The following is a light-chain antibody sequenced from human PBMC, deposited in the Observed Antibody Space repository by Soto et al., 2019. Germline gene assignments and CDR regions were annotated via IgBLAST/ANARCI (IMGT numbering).Light chain of an antibody. CDR3: QQYSNWPRT. V-gene: IGKV3-15*01. Sequence: EIVMTQSPATLSVSPGERGTLSCRASQSVSSNVAWYQQRPGQAPRLLIYGASTRATGFPARFSGSGSGTEFTLTISSLQSEDFAVYYCQQYSNWPRTFGQGTKVEIK. J-gene: IGKJ1*01. CDR1: QSVSSN. CDR2: GAS.